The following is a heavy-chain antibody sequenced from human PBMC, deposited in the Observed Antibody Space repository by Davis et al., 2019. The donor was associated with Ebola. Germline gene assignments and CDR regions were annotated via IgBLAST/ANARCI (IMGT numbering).Heavy chain of an antibody. CDR1: GASIRGYW. J-gene: IGHJ4*02. V-gene: IGHV4-59*12. D-gene: IGHD3-9*01. CDR3: ARGDILTGFGPPRF. Sequence: MPSETLSLTCTVSGASIRGYWWSWVRQPPGKGLEYIGYIYEGATTNYNPSLKSRLTLSVDTSKNQFSLSLNSVTVADTAVYYCARGDILTGFGPPRFWGQGTLVTVSS. CDR2: IYEGATT.